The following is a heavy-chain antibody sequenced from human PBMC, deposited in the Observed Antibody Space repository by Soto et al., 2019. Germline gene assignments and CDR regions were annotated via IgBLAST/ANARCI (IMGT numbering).Heavy chain of an antibody. V-gene: IGHV3-33*01. CDR2: IWHDGSNK. Sequence: GGSLRLSCAASGFTFSNYGMHWVRQAPGKGLEWVAIIWHDGSNKYYADSVRGRFIISRDNSKNRLYLQMNSLRAEDTAVYYCASDLVGASHSYGLAVWGQGSPVTVSS. J-gene: IGHJ6*02. CDR3: ASDLVGASHSYGLAV. CDR1: GFTFSNYG. D-gene: IGHD1-26*01.